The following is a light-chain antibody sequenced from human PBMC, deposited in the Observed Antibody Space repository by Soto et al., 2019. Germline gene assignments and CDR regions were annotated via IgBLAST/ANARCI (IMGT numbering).Light chain of an antibody. CDR1: QSVSGTY. CDR3: QQYNKWPPWT. J-gene: IGKJ1*01. Sequence: EIVLTQSPGTLSLSPGERATLSCRASQSVSGTYLAWYRHKPGQAPRLLIYGASSRAAGIPDRFSGSGSGTDFTLTISSLQSEDFAVYYCQQYNKWPPWTFGQGTKVDIK. V-gene: IGKV3-20*01. CDR2: GAS.